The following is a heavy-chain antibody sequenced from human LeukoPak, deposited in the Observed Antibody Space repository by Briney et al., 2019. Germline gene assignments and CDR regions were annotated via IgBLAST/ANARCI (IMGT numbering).Heavy chain of an antibody. D-gene: IGHD3-10*01. J-gene: IGHJ4*02. CDR2: INPSDGST. V-gene: IGHV1-46*01. CDR3: AKDGSGSYWQLYFDY. CDR1: GYTFTFYY. Sequence: ASVKVSCKASGYTFTFYYMHGVRQAPGQGLEWMGIINPSDGSTTYAQKFQGRVTMTRDMATSTVYMELSSLRSEDTAVYYCAKDGSGSYWQLYFDYWGQGTLVTVSS.